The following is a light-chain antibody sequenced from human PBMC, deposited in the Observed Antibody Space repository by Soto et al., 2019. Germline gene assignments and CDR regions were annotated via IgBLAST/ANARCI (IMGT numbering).Light chain of an antibody. CDR1: SSNIGGNY. Sequence: QCVVTQPPSVSEAPGQKVSMSCSGSSSNIGGNYVSWYQVVPRTAPKLLIYDNMKRHSGIPDLFSGSKSGTSATLGVTELQIGDEAEYVCGTWDSSLGTVVFGGGTKLTVL. J-gene: IGLJ3*02. V-gene: IGLV1-51*01. CDR3: GTWDSSLGTVV. CDR2: DNM.